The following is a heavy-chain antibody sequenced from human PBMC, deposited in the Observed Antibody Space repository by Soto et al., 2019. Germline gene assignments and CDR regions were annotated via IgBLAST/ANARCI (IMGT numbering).Heavy chain of an antibody. CDR2: IYHSGST. CDR1: GGSISSSNW. CDR3: ARVSGNYYYGMDV. Sequence: QVQLQESGPGLVQPSGTLSLTCAVSGGSISSSNWWSWVRQPPGKGLEWIGEIYHSGSTNYNPSLKGQVTVSGDKSKNQFSLKLSSVAAADTAVYYCARVSGNYYYGMDVWGQGTTVTVSS. V-gene: IGHV4-4*02. J-gene: IGHJ6*02. D-gene: IGHD3-10*01.